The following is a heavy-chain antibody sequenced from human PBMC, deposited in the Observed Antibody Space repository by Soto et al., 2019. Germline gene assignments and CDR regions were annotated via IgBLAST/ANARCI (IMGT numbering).Heavy chain of an antibody. CDR2: ISAYNGTT. Sequence: ASVKVSCKASGYTFTSYGISWVRQAPGQGLEWMGWISAYNGTTNYARKFQGRVTMTRDTSTTTVYMELSSLRSEDTAVYYCARGDYSEYHYWGQGTLVTVSS. D-gene: IGHD4-17*01. V-gene: IGHV1-18*01. J-gene: IGHJ4*02. CDR1: GYTFTSYG. CDR3: ARGDYSEYHY.